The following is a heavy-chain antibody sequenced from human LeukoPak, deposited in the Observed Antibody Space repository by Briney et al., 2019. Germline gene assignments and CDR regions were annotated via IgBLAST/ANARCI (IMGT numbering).Heavy chain of an antibody. Sequence: GGSLRLSCAASGFTFSSYSMNWVRQAPGKGLEWVSSISSSSSYIYYADSVKGRFTISRDNAKNSLYLQMNSLRAEDTAVYCCARDPGYSYGHDYWGQGTLVTVSS. J-gene: IGHJ4*02. CDR1: GFTFSSYS. CDR3: ARDPGYSYGHDY. CDR2: ISSSSSYI. D-gene: IGHD5-18*01. V-gene: IGHV3-21*01.